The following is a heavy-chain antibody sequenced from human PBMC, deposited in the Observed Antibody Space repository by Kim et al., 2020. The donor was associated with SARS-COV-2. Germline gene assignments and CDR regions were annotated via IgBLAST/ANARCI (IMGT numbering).Heavy chain of an antibody. CDR3: ARDAESYYGSGRGYYFDY. Sequence: GGSLRLSCAASGFTVSSNYMSWVRQAPGKGLEWVSVIYSGGSTYYADSVKGRFTIARDNSKNKLYLQMNSLRAEDTAVYYCARDAESYYGSGRGYYFDYWGQGTLVTVSS. CDR1: GFTVSSNY. V-gene: IGHV3-53*01. J-gene: IGHJ4*02. CDR2: IYSGGST. D-gene: IGHD3-10*01.